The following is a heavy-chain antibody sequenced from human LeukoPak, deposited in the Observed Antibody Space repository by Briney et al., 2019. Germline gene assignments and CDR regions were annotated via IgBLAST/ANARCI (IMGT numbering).Heavy chain of an antibody. V-gene: IGHV3-49*04. Sequence: EPGRSLRLSCTASGFTFGDYAMSWVRQASGKGLEWVGFIRSKAYGGTTEYAASVKGRFTISRDDSKSIAYLQMNSLKTEDTAVYYCTSTPRVYGSGRHDYWGQGTLVTVSS. CDR3: TSTPRVYGSGRHDY. J-gene: IGHJ4*02. CDR2: IRSKAYGGTT. D-gene: IGHD3-10*01. CDR1: GFTFGDYA.